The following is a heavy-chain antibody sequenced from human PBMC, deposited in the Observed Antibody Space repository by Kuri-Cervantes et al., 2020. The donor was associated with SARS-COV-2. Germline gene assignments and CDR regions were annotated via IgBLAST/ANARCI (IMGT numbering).Heavy chain of an antibody. V-gene: IGHV5-51*01. CDR1: GYSFTSYW. J-gene: IGHJ3*02. D-gene: IGHD6-19*01. CDR2: IYVGDSGT. CDR3: ARLAVAWRAFDI. Sequence: GGSLRLSCKGSGYSFTSYWIGWVRQMPGKGLEWMGIIYVGDSGTRYSPSFQGQVTISADKSISTAYLQWSSLKASDTAMYYCARLAVAWRAFDIWGQGTMVTVSS.